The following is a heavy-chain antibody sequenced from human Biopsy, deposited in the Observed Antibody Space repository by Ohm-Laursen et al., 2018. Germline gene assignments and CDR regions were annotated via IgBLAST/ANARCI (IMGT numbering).Heavy chain of an antibody. CDR2: IKSKFDGETT. CDR3: STGGGDFYYNGMDV. J-gene: IGHJ6*02. CDR1: GFTFGGAW. Sequence: SLRLSCTASGFTFGGAWMSWIRQAPGKGLEWVGRIKSKFDGETTDYAAPVKGRFIISRDDSKNTLFLQMNSLKVEDTGVYFCSTGGGDFYYNGMDVWGQGTTVTVSS. D-gene: IGHD3-16*01. V-gene: IGHV3-15*01.